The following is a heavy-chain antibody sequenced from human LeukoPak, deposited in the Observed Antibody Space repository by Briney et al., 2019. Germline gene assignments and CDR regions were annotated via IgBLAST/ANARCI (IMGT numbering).Heavy chain of an antibody. CDR2: IIPILGIA. CDR1: GGTFSSYA. CDR3: ARDHIPSYCGGDCYSGDFDY. Sequence: ASVKVSCKASGGTFSSYAISWVRQAPGQGLEWMGRIIPILGIANYARKFQGRVTITADKSTSTAYMELSSLRSEDTAVYYCARDHIPSYCGGDCYSGDFDYWGQGTLVTVSS. V-gene: IGHV1-69*04. D-gene: IGHD2-21*02. J-gene: IGHJ4*02.